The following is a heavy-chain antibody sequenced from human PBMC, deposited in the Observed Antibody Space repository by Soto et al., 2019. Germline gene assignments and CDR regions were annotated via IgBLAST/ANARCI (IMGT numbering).Heavy chain of an antibody. J-gene: IGHJ3*02. Sequence: QLQLQESGPGLVKPSETLSLTCTVSGGSISSSSYYWGWIRQPPGKGLEWIGSIYYSGSTYYNPSLKSRVTISVDTSKNQFSLKLSSVTAADTAVYYCGRHIKVVVTKVNAFDIWGQGTMVTVSS. CDR2: IYYSGST. CDR3: GRHIKVVVTKVNAFDI. CDR1: GGSISSSSYY. D-gene: IGHD2-15*01. V-gene: IGHV4-39*01.